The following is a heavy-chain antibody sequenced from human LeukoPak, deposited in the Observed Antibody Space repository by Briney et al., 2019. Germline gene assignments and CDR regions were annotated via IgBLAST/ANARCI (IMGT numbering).Heavy chain of an antibody. D-gene: IGHD3-10*01. CDR3: ARGGYYGSGGDLDN. CDR2: IQSSGRT. V-gene: IGHV4-59*12. CDR1: GGSISSYY. Sequence: SETLSLTCSVSGGSISSYYWSWLRQPPGKGLEWIGFIQSSGRTNYNPSLKSRVTISVDMSEDQFSLRLNSMTAADTAVYYCARGGYYGSGGDLDNWGQGTLVTVSS. J-gene: IGHJ4*02.